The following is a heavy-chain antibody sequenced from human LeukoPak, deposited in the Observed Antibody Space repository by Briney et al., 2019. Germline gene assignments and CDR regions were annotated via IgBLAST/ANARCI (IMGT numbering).Heavy chain of an antibody. V-gene: IGHV3-74*03. CDR3: AKDYFGSLEY. D-gene: IGHD2/OR15-2a*01. J-gene: IGHJ4*02. CDR1: GFAFSVSW. Sequence: GGSLRLSCAASGFAFSVSWMHWVRQAPGKELVWVSVIKSDGGTAYADSVKGRFTISRDNAKNTVYLQMNSLRDEDTAVYYCAKDYFGSLEYWGQGILVTVSS. CDR2: IKSDGGT.